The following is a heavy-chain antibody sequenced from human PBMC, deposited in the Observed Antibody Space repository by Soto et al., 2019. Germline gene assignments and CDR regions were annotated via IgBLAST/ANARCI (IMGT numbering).Heavy chain of an antibody. Sequence: GGSLRLSCATSGFTITYYSMNWGRQGPGRGLEWLSYISSSSNPIFYADSVKGRFTISTDSANSSLYLQLTSLRDDDTALYLCARGLGWRRGPFDFWGQGTPVTVSS. CDR1: GFTITYYS. CDR2: ISSSSNPI. J-gene: IGHJ4*02. V-gene: IGHV3-48*02. CDR3: ARGLGWRRGPFDF. D-gene: IGHD2-21*01.